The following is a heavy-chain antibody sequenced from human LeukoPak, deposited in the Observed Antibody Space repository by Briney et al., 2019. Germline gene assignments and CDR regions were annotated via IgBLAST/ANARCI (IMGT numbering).Heavy chain of an antibody. V-gene: IGHV4-59*01. D-gene: IGHD5-18*01. CDR2: IYYSGST. J-gene: IGHJ4*02. CDR3: ARVGGRYSYGYGTDY. CDR1: GGSISDYY. Sequence: SETLSLTCTVSGGSISDYYWSWIRQPPGKGLEWIGYIYYSGSTNYNPSLKSRVIISIDTSKNQFSLKLSSVTAADTAVYYCARVGGRYSYGYGTDYWGQGTLVTVSS.